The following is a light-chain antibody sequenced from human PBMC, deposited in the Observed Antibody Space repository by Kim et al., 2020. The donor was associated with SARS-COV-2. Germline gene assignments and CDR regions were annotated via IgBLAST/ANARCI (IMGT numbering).Light chain of an antibody. CDR1: KLGDKY. CDR2: QDS. V-gene: IGLV3-1*01. J-gene: IGLJ2*01. CDR3: QAWDSRDLVV. Sequence: VSPGQTASITCSGDKLGDKYACWYQQKPGQSPVLVIYQDSKRPSGIPERFSGSNSGNTATLTISGTQAMDEADYYCQAWDSRDLVVFGGGTQLTVL.